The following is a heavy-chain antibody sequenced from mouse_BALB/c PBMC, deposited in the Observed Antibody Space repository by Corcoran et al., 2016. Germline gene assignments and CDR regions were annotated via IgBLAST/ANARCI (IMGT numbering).Heavy chain of an antibody. Sequence: EIQLQQSGPELMKPGASVKISCKASGYSFTSSYMHWVKQSHGKSLEWIGYIDPFNGGTSYNQKFKGKATLTVDKSSSTAYMHLSSPTSEDSAVYYCARKDYFDYWGQGTTLTVSS. J-gene: IGHJ2*01. CDR1: GYSFTSSY. CDR2: IDPFNGGT. CDR3: ARKDYFDY. V-gene: IGHV1S135*01.